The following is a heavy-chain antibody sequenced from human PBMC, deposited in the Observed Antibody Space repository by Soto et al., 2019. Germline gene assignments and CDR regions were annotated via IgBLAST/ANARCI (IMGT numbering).Heavy chain of an antibody. V-gene: IGHV1-69*13. D-gene: IGHD4-17*01. CDR1: RGTFISYA. CDR2: SIPILGRA. Sequence: VASVNVSCKASRGTFISYAISWVRQAPGQGLEWMGGSIPILGRANYAQKFHASVTIPADESPSTAYMELSSMRYPDTAVYYCVRDHAVPNGNNWFDDWGQGTMVTVSS. J-gene: IGHJ5*02. CDR3: VRDHAVPNGNNWFDD.